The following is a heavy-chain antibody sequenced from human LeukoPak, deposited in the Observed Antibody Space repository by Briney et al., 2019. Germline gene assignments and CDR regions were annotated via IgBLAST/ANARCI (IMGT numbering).Heavy chain of an antibody. CDR2: IYHSGST. D-gene: IGHD3-10*01. V-gene: IGHV4-4*02. CDR3: ARVGIYGSETFNDY. CDR1: GGSFSSSNW. J-gene: IGHJ4*02. Sequence: SETLSLTCAVSGGSFSSSNWWSWVRQPPGKGLEWIGEIYHSGSTNYNPSLKSRVTISVDKSKNQFSLKLSSVTAADTAVYYCARVGIYGSETFNDYWGQGTLVTVSS.